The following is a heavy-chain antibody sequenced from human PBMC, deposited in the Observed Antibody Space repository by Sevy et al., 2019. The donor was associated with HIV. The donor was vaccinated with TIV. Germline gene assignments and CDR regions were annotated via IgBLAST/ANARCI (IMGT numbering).Heavy chain of an antibody. CDR1: GFTFSSYS. CDR3: ASTCSGGSCYYDY. J-gene: IGHJ4*02. Sequence: GGSLRLSCAASGFTFSSYSMNWVRQAPGKGLEWVSSISSSSSYIYYADSVKGRFTISRDNAKNSLYLQMNSLRAEDTAVYCCASTCSGGSCYYDYWGQGTLVTVSS. V-gene: IGHV3-21*01. CDR2: ISSSSSYI. D-gene: IGHD2-15*01.